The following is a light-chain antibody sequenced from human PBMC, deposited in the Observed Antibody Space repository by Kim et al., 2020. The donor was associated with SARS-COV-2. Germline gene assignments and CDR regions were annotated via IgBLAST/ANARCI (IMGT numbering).Light chain of an antibody. CDR1: QDIDNS. V-gene: IGKV1-33*01. CDR3: QVFNNLLFT. CDR2: DAS. J-gene: IGKJ3*01. Sequence: DIQMTQSPSSLSASVGDTTTITCQANQDIDNSLNWFQQKPGKPPKLLIFDASNLVTGVPSRFSGSGSVTDLTLTISSLQPEDIATYYCQVFNNLLFTFGPGTKVDIK.